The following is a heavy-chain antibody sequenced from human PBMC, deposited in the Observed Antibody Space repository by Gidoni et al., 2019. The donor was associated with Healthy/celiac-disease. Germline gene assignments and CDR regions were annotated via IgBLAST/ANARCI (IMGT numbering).Heavy chain of an antibody. J-gene: IGHJ4*02. CDR1: GFPFSSYG. Sequence: QVQLVESGGGVVQPGRSLRLSCAASGFPFSSYGLHWVRQAPGKGLEWVAVISYDGSNKYYADSVKGRFTISRDNSKNTLYLQMNSLRAEDTAVYYCAKDGGPILGYSGYDFADYWGQGTLVTVSS. CDR3: AKDGGPILGYSGYDFADY. D-gene: IGHD5-12*01. CDR2: ISYDGSNK. V-gene: IGHV3-30*18.